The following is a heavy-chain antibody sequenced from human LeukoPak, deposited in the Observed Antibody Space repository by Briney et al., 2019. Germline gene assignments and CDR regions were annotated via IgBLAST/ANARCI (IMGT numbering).Heavy chain of an antibody. CDR3: ARDTNPSSSSGYYGSGSYYNPLDY. J-gene: IGHJ4*02. CDR1: GYTFTSYY. D-gene: IGHD3-10*01. CDR2: INPSGGST. V-gene: IGHV1-46*03. Sequence: RASVKVSCKASGYTFTSYYVHWVRQPPGPGLELMGIINPSGGSTSYAQTFQSRVTMTWDASTSTVYIELSSLRSEDTAVYYCARDTNPSSSSGYYGSGSYYNPLDYWGQGTLVTVSS.